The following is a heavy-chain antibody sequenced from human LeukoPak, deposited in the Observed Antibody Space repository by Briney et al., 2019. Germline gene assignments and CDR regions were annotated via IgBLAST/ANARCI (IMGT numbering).Heavy chain of an antibody. Sequence: ASVKVSCKASGYTFTGYYMHWVRQAPGQGLEWMGWINHNSGGTNYAQKFQGRVTMTKDTPISPAYMELSRLRSDDTAVYYCTRQSIVPAAIDAYDIWGQGTMVTVSS. CDR2: INHNSGGT. V-gene: IGHV1-2*02. D-gene: IGHD2-2*02. CDR3: TRQSIVPAAIDAYDI. J-gene: IGHJ3*02. CDR1: GYTFTGYY.